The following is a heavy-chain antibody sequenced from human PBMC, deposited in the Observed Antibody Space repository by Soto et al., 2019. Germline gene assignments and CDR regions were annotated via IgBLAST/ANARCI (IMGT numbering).Heavy chain of an antibody. J-gene: IGHJ4*02. Sequence: GASVKVSCKASGYTFTSHYIHWVRQAPGQGLEWMGIVNPSGGSTSYAQNFQGRVTMTTDTSTSTAYMELRSLRSDDTAVYYCARETSIAAADYWGQGTLVTVSS. D-gene: IGHD6-13*01. CDR1: GYTFTSHY. V-gene: IGHV1-46*01. CDR2: VNPSGGST. CDR3: ARETSIAAADY.